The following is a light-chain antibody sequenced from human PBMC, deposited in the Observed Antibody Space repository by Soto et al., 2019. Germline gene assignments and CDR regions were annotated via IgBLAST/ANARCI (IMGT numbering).Light chain of an antibody. Sequence: ALTQPPSASGTPGQRETISCSGYSSTVGSNHVYWYQKFPGMAPKLLISKNNQRPSGVPDRLSGSKSGTSASLAISGLRSADEADYYCAAWDDNFSTYVFGSGTKVTVL. CDR1: SSTVGSNH. CDR3: AAWDDNFSTYV. J-gene: IGLJ1*01. CDR2: KNN. V-gene: IGLV1-47*01.